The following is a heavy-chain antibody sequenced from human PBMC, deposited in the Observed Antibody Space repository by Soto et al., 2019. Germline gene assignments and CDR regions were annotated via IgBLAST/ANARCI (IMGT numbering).Heavy chain of an antibody. J-gene: IGHJ4*02. D-gene: IGHD7-27*01. Sequence: QVQLVESGGGVVQPGRSLRLSCVASGFNLRSYGMHWFPQAPGKGPEWVAVIWYDGSNEKYADSVKGRFTISRDDSRNTLYLQMNSLRAEDTAVYYCARVYANWEWELPGFWGQGTRVTVSS. CDR2: IWYDGSNE. CDR1: GFNLRSYG. CDR3: ARVYANWEWELPGF. V-gene: IGHV3-33*01.